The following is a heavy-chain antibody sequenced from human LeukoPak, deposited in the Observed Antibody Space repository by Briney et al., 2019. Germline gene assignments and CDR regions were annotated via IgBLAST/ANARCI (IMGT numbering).Heavy chain of an antibody. J-gene: IGHJ4*02. CDR3: ARVYGSGNYYNPYFEN. Sequence: GGSLRLSCAASGFTVSDNYMTWVRQAPGKGLEWVSVIYSGGSTYYADSVKGRFTISRDTSKNTLYLQMNSLRAEDTAVYSCARVYGSGNYYNPYFENWGQGTLVTVSS. CDR1: GFTVSDNY. D-gene: IGHD3-10*01. V-gene: IGHV3-66*01. CDR2: IYSGGST.